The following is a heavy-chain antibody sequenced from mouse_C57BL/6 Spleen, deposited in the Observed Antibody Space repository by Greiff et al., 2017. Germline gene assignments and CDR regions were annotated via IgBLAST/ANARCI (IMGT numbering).Heavy chain of an antibody. V-gene: IGHV1-72*01. D-gene: IGHD2-4*01. Sequence: QVQLQQSGAELVKPGASVKLSCKASGYTFTSYWMHWVKQRPGRGLEWIGRIDPKSGGTKYNEKFKSKATLTVDKPSSTAYMQLSSLTSEDSAVYYWARDPENYDYDWYFDVWGTGTTVTVSS. CDR1: GYTFTSYW. J-gene: IGHJ1*03. CDR3: ARDPENYDYDWYFDV. CDR2: IDPKSGGT.